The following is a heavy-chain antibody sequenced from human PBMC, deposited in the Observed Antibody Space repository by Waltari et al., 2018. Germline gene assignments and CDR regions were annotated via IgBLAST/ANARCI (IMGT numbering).Heavy chain of an antibody. V-gene: IGHV1-69*02. D-gene: IGHD3-22*01. J-gene: IGHJ6*02. CDR2: IMPDNSET. CDR3: AGGDGGYYYHKMDV. CDR1: GGTFTSDT. Sequence: QVQLVQSGPEATKPGSSVRVSCRSSGGTFTSDTINWARQAPGKGLEWMGRIMPDNSETEYAVKFQGRITIAADTSTGTVYMELSSLRSDDTAVYYCAGGDGGYYYHKMDVWGQGTTVTVSS.